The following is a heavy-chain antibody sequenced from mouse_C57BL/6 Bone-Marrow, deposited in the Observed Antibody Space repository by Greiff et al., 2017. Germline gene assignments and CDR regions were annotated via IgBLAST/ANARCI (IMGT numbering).Heavy chain of an antibody. CDR1: GYAFTNYL. J-gene: IGHJ1*03. CDR2: INPGSGGT. V-gene: IGHV1-54*01. Sequence: VQLQESGAELVRPGTSVKVSCKASGYAFTNYLIEWVKQRPGQGLEWIGVINPGSGGTNYNEKFKGKATLTADKSSSTAFMQLSSLTSEDSAVYFCARDDYWYFDVWGTGTTVTVSS. CDR3: ARDDYWYFDV.